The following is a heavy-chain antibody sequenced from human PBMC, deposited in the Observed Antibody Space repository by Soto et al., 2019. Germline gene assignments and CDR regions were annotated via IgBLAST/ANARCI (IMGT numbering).Heavy chain of an antibody. CDR3: AKDGLRSFDGSYFDY. V-gene: IGHV3-30*18. CDR1: GFTFSSHG. Sequence: QVQLVESGGGVVQPGRSLRLSCEASGFTFSSHGMHWVRQAPGKGLEWVALISYDGSNQYYADSVKGRFTISRENSKNTLNLQLNSLRDEDTAVYYCAKDGLRSFDGSYFDYWGQGTLVTVSS. D-gene: IGHD3-9*01. CDR2: ISYDGSNQ. J-gene: IGHJ4*02.